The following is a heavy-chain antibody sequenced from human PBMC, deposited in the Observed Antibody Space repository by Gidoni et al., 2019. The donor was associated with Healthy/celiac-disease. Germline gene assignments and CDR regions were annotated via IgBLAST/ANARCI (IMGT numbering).Heavy chain of an antibody. CDR3: ARDREVAVAGRVLDF. D-gene: IGHD6-19*01. CDR1: GYSISRGYY. V-gene: IGHV4-38-2*02. CDR2: SYHSGST. J-gene: IGHJ4*02. Sequence: QVQLPESGPGLVKPSEPLSLTCAVSGYSISRGYYWGWIRQPPGKGLEWIGSSYHSGSTYYNPSLKSRVTRSVDTSKNQFSLKLSSVTAADTAVYYCARDREVAVAGRVLDFWGQGTLVTVSS.